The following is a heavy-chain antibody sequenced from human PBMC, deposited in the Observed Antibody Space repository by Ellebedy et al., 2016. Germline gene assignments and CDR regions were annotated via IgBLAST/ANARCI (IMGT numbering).Heavy chain of an antibody. J-gene: IGHJ4*02. CDR3: AKDVRAWELGKTYGLSWPFFDC. Sequence: GESLKISCATSGFIFSNSAMSWVRQAPGKGLEWVSGISGSGDETHYADSVKGRFTISRDNSKNTLFLQMSSLRADDTAIYFCAKDVRAWELGKTYGLSWPFFDCWGQGTLVTVSS. CDR2: ISGSGDET. D-gene: IGHD1-26*01. CDR1: GFIFSNSA. V-gene: IGHV3-23*01.